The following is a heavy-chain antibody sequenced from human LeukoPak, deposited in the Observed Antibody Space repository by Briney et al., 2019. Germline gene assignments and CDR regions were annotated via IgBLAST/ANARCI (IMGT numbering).Heavy chain of an antibody. J-gene: IGHJ4*02. CDR3: AGGPIVVVEN. CDR1: GGSISSGSYY. V-gene: IGHV4-39*01. D-gene: IGHD3-22*01. CDR2: IYYTGST. Sequence: SETLSLTCTVSGGSISSGSYYWGWIRQPPGKGLEWIGSIYYTGSTYYNPSLKSRVTISVDTSKNQFSLKLRSVTAADTAVYYCAGGPIVVVENWGQGTLVTVSS.